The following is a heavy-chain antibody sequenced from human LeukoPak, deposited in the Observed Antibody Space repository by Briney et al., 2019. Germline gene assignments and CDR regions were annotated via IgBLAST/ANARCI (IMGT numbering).Heavy chain of an antibody. CDR3: AKGLTPDY. CDR1: GFTFTNYA. J-gene: IGHJ4*02. CDR2: ISVSGGTT. Sequence: PGGSLRLSCAASGFTFTNYAMSWLRQAPGKGLEWVSGISVSGGTTYYADSVKGRFSISRDNSKITLFLQMHSLRAEDTAVYYCAKGLTPDYWGQGTLVTVSS. D-gene: IGHD4/OR15-4a*01. V-gene: IGHV3-23*01.